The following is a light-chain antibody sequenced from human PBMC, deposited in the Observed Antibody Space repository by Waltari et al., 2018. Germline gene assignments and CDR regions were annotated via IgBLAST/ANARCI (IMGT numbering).Light chain of an antibody. CDR3: QTGGHGTWV. Sequence: QLVLTQSPSASASLGASVKLTCTLSSGHSSNVIAWHQQQPEKGPRYLMKVNSDGSPSKGDKIPDRFSGSSSGAEHYRTISSLQSEDEADYYCQTGGHGTWVFGGGTKLTGL. CDR2: VNSDGSP. V-gene: IGLV4-69*01. J-gene: IGLJ3*02. CDR1: SGHSSNV.